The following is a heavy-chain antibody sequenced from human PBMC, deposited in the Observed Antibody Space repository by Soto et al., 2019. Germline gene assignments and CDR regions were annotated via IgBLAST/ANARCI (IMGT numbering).Heavy chain of an antibody. Sequence: SETLSLTCAVAGGSISSGVYSWMGIRQPPGKGLEWIGYIYDSGSTSYNPSLKSRVTISVDRSKNQFSLRLSSVTAADTAVYFCARETTARFDSWGQGILVTVSS. CDR2: IYDSGST. V-gene: IGHV4-30-2*01. CDR1: GGSISSGVYS. CDR3: ARETTARFDS. J-gene: IGHJ5*01. D-gene: IGHD1-1*01.